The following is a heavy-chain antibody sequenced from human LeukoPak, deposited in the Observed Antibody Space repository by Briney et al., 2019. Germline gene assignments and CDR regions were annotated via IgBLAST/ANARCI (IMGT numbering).Heavy chain of an antibody. CDR1: GFTFSSYS. V-gene: IGHV3-21*01. CDR3: ARDRPGELRGVVDY. D-gene: IGHD1-26*01. CDR2: ISSSSSYI. J-gene: IGHJ4*02. Sequence: PGGSLRLSCAASGFTFSSYSMNWVRQAPGKGLEWVSSISSSSSYIYYADSVKGRFTISRDNAKNSLYLQMNSLRAEDTAVYYCARDRPGELRGVVDYWGQGTLVTVST.